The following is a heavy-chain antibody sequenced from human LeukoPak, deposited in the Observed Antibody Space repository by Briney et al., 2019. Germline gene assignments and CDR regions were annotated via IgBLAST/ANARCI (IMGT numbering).Heavy chain of an antibody. V-gene: IGHV3-43D*03. CDR1: GFTFDDYA. Sequence: GGSLRLSFAASGFTFDDYAMHSVRQAPGKGLEWVSLISWDGGSTYYADSVKGRFTISRDNSKNSLYLQMNSLRAEDTALYYCAKDSYYDSSGYPDYWGQGTLVTVSS. CDR3: AKDSYYDSSGYPDY. D-gene: IGHD3-22*01. J-gene: IGHJ4*02. CDR2: ISWDGGST.